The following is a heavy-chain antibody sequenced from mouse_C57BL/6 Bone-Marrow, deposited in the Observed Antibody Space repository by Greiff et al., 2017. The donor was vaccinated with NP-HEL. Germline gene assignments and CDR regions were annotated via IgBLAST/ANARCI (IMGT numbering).Heavy chain of an antibody. D-gene: IGHD2-12*01. Sequence: EVKLVESGGDLVKPGGSLKLSCAASGFTFSSYCMSWVRQTPDKRLEWVATISSGGSYTYYPDSVKGRFTLSRDNAKNTLYLQMSSLKSEDTDMYYCARHSYPFYWYFDVWGTGTTVTVSS. CDR1: GFTFSSYC. CDR3: ARHSYPFYWYFDV. J-gene: IGHJ1*03. V-gene: IGHV5-6*01. CDR2: ISSGGSYT.